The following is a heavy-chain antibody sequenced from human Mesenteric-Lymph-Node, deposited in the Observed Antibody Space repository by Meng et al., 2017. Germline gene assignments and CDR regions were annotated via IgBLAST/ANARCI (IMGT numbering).Heavy chain of an antibody. CDR1: GGTFSSYA. J-gene: IGHJ4*02. CDR2: IIPIFGKT. D-gene: IGHD4-17*01. CDR3: AKGYGDYYFDY. V-gene: IGHV1-69*14. Sequence: VQRGESGAEVKKPGSSVKVSCKASGGTFSSYAINWVRQAPGQGLEWMGGIIPIFGKTNYAQKLQGRVTITADKSTSTAYMELSSLRSEDTAVYYCAKGYGDYYFDYWGQGTLVTVSS.